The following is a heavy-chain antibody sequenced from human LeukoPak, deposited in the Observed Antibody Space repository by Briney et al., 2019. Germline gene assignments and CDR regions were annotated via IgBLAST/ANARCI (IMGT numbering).Heavy chain of an antibody. V-gene: IGHV3-53*01. J-gene: IGHJ4*02. CDR1: EFTVNTNY. D-gene: IGHD5-12*01. CDR2: IYSGGST. Sequence: GGSLRLSCAASEFTVNTNYMSWVRQAPGKGLEWVSVIYSGGSTYYADSVKGRFTISRDNSKNTLYLQMNSLRAEDTAVYYCASPSGYDVYYFDYWGQGTLVTVSS. CDR3: ASPSGYDVYYFDY.